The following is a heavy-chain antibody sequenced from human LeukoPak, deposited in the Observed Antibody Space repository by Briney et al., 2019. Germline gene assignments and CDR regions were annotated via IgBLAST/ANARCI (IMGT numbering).Heavy chain of an antibody. V-gene: IGHV4-30-4*08. J-gene: IGHJ3*02. CDR1: GGSISSGDYY. Sequence: SETLSLTCTVSGGSISSGDYYWSWIRQPPGKGLEWIGYIYYSGSTYYNPSLKSRVTISVDTSKDRFSLKLSSVTAADTAVYSCATHSSGYDSGNDAFDIWGQGTMVTVSS. CDR2: IYYSGST. CDR3: ATHSSGYDSGNDAFDI. D-gene: IGHD3-22*01.